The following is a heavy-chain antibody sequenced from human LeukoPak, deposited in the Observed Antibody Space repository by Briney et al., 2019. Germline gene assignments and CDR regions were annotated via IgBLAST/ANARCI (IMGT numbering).Heavy chain of an antibody. J-gene: IGHJ3*02. CDR1: GFNFDDYA. CDR2: IHWNSGRT. D-gene: IGHD3-3*01. Sequence: PSRSLRLSGAASGFNFDDYAMHWVRLVPGKGLEWVSGIHWNSGRTGYADSVKGRFTISRDNAKDSLYLQMNSLRAEDTAFYYCAKDATRIRIFGDAFDIWGQGTMVTVSS. V-gene: IGHV3-9*01. CDR3: AKDATRIRIFGDAFDI.